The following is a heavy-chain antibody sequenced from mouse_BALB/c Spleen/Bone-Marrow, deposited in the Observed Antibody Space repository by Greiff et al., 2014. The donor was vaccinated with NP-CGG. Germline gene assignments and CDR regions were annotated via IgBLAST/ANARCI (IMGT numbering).Heavy chain of an antibody. J-gene: IGHJ4*01. V-gene: IGHV1-87*01. Sequence: LLESGAELARPGATVKLSCKASGYTFTSYWMQWVKQRPGQGLEWIGAIYPGDGDTRYTQKFKGKATLTADKSSSTAYMQLSSLASEDSAVYYCAREGWDEDYAMDYWGQGTSVTVSS. CDR2: IYPGDGDT. CDR3: AREGWDEDYAMDY. D-gene: IGHD4-1*01. CDR1: GYTFTSYW.